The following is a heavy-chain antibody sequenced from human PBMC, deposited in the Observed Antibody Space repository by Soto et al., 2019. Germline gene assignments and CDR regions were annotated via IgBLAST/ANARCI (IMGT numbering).Heavy chain of an antibody. J-gene: IGHJ5*02. CDR3: AHRRLRGDYGSGRWFDP. V-gene: IGHV2-5*02. CDR2: IYWDDDK. CDR1: GFSLSTSGVG. Sequence: QITLKESGPTLVKPTQTLTLTCTFSGFSLSTSGVGVGWIRQPPGKALEWLALIYWDDDKRYSPSLKSRLTITKETSKNHVVLTITNMDPVDTATYYGAHRRLRGDYGSGRWFDPWGQGTLVTVSS. D-gene: IGHD3-10*01.